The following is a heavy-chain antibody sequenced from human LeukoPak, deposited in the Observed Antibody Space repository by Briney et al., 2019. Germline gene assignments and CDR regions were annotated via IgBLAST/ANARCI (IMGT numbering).Heavy chain of an antibody. CDR2: ISGSGTDT. Sequence: PGGSLRLSCAASGLRFSGQYMIWIRQAPGKGLGWVAFISGSGTDTFYADSVKGRFFISKDNTRDSLSLQMTSLSAEDTAMYYCATLHFYAMGVWGQGTTVTVSS. CDR3: ATLHFYAMGV. CDR1: GLRFSGQY. J-gene: IGHJ6*01. V-gene: IGHV3-11*01.